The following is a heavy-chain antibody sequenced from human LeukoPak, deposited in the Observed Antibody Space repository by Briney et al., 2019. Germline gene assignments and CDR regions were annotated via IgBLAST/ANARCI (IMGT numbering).Heavy chain of an antibody. Sequence: KPGGPLRLSCAASGFTFSDYYMSWIRQAPGKGLEWVSYISSSSSYTNYADSVKGRFTISRDNAKNSLYLQMNSLRAEDTAVYYCARDNGDGSGSNWFDPWGQGTLVTVSS. CDR1: GFTFSDYY. D-gene: IGHD3-10*01. CDR2: ISSSSSYT. CDR3: ARDNGDGSGSNWFDP. J-gene: IGHJ5*02. V-gene: IGHV3-11*05.